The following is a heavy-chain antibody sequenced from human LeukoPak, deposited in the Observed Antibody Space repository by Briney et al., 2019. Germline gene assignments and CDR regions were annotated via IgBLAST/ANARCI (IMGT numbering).Heavy chain of an antibody. Sequence: SSETLSLTCSVSGVSISTDYWTWVRQSPGKGLEWIGYIHYSGSTTYHPSLKSRVTISLDTSKNQIFLKLTSVTSADTPVYYCARDAGATAYWGQGALVTVSS. V-gene: IGHV4-59*01. CDR1: GVSISTDY. CDR2: IHYSGST. J-gene: IGHJ4*02. CDR3: ARDAGATAY. D-gene: IGHD4/OR15-4a*01.